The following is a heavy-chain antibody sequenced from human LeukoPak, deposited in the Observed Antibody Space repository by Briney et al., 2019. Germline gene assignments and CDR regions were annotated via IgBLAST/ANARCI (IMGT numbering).Heavy chain of an antibody. V-gene: IGHV4-34*01. CDR3: AGSSGTSHGY. D-gene: IGHD6-19*01. CDR1: GGSFSGYY. Sequence: SEILSLTCAVYGGSFSGYYWSWIRQPPGKGLEWIGEINHSGSTNYNPSLKSRVTISVDTSKNQFSLKLSSATAADTAVYYCAGSSGTSHGYWGQGTLVTVSS. J-gene: IGHJ4*02. CDR2: INHSGST.